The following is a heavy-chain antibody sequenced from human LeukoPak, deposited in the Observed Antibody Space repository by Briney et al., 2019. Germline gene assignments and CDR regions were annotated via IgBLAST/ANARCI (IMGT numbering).Heavy chain of an antibody. CDR1: GGSFSGYY. J-gene: IGHJ6*04. V-gene: IGHV4-34*01. CDR3: ARGHTVTAYYYYGMDV. D-gene: IGHD4-11*01. CDR2: INHSGST. Sequence: SGTLSLTCAVYGGSFSGYYWSWIRQPPGKGLEWIGEINHSGSTNYNPSLKNRVTISVDTSKNQFSLKLSSVTAADTAVYYCARGHTVTAYYYYGMDVWGKGTTVTVSS.